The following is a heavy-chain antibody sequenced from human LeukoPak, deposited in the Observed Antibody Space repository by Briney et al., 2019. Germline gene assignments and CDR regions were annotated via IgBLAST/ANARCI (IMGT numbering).Heavy chain of an antibody. CDR1: GGSISSYY. CDR2: IYYSGIT. V-gene: IGHV4-59*01. J-gene: IGHJ4*02. Sequence: SETLSLTCTVSGGSISSYYWSWLRQPPGKGLEWIGYIYYSGITNYNPSLKSRVTISVDTSKNQVSLKLSSVTAADTAVYFCARQPPDTASFDYWGQGTLVTVSS. CDR3: ARQPPDTASFDY. D-gene: IGHD3-22*01.